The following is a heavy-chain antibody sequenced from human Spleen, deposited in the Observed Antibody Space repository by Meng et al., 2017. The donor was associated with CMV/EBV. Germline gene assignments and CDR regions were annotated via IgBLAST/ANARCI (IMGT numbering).Heavy chain of an antibody. J-gene: IGHJ4*02. CDR2: ISYDGSNK. Sequence: GGSLRLSCAASGFTFSSYATHWVRQAPGKGLEWVAVISYDGSNKYYADSVKGRFTISRDNSKNTLYLQMNSLRAEDTAVYYCAKGQLVRGFADYWGQGTLVTVSS. CDR3: AKGQLVRGFADY. V-gene: IGHV3-30-3*01. D-gene: IGHD6-6*01. CDR1: GFTFSSYA.